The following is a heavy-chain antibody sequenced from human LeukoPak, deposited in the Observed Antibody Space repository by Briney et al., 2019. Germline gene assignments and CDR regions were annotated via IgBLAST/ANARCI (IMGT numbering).Heavy chain of an antibody. CDR2: ISGNGRDI. Sequence: GGSLRLSCAASGFTFSDNYMTWVRQAPGRGLEWLSYISGNGRDIQYADSVKGRFTISRDNARNSLYLQMNSLRAEDTAVYYCARDQWLVRDHYMDVWGKGTTVIVSS. J-gene: IGHJ6*03. D-gene: IGHD6-19*01. V-gene: IGHV3-11*04. CDR1: GFTFSDNY. CDR3: ARDQWLVRDHYMDV.